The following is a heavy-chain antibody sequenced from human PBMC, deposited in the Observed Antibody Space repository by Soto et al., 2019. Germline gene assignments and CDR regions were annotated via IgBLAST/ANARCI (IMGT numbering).Heavy chain of an antibody. V-gene: IGHV4-61*01. D-gene: IGHD2-21*02. CDR1: GGSVSSGSYY. CDR2: IYYSGST. J-gene: IGHJ4*02. Sequence: SETLSLTCTVSGGSVSSGSYYWSWIRQPPGKGLEWIGYIYYSGSTNYNPSLKSRVTISVDTSMNQVSLKLTSVPAADAAVYFCASIKWYQCTNDCYSTADCYYRWFDNWVQGTQVTVSS. CDR3: ASIKWYQCTNDCYSTADCYYRWFDN.